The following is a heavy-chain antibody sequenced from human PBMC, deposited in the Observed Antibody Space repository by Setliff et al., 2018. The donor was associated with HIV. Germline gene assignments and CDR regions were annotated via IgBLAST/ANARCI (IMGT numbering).Heavy chain of an antibody. CDR3: TRRRRAPGSEDLEAY. CDR1: GYNFNNYW. D-gene: IGHD3-10*01. V-gene: IGHV5-51*01. J-gene: IGHJ4*02. CDR2: IYPGDSET. Sequence: PGASLKISCTASGYNFNNYWIGWVRQMPGKGLEWIGVIYPGDSETRYGPSFQGQVSISADRPITTAYLQWRSLKASDTAMYYCTRRRRAPGSEDLEAYWGQGTLVTVSS.